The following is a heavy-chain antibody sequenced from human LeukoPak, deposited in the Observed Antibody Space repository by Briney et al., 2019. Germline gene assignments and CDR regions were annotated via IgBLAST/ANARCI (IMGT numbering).Heavy chain of an antibody. J-gene: IGHJ4*02. D-gene: IGHD3-10*01. CDR1: GDSVSSNSAA. V-gene: IGHV6-1*01. CDR2: TYYRSNLNN. Sequence: SQTLSLTCAISGDSVSSNSAAWNWIRQSPSRGLEWLGRTYYRSNLNNDYAVSVKSRITINPDTSKNQFSLHLNSVTPEDTAVYYCARTRLHHNYGSGTSFDYWGQGTLVTISS. CDR3: ARTRLHHNYGSGTSFDY.